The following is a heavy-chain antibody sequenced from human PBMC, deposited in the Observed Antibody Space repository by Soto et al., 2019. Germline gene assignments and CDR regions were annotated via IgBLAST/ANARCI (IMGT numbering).Heavy chain of an antibody. J-gene: IGHJ3*02. V-gene: IGHV4-59*01. CDR3: ARDRSYYDSSGYYSRGAFDI. CDR2: IYYSGST. CDR1: GGSISSYY. Sequence: SETLSLTCTVSGGSISSYYWSWIRQPPGKGLEWIGYIYYSGSTNYNPSLKSRVTISVDTSKNQFSLKLSSVTAADTAVYYCARDRSYYDSSGYYSRGAFDIWGQGTMVTVSS. D-gene: IGHD3-22*01.